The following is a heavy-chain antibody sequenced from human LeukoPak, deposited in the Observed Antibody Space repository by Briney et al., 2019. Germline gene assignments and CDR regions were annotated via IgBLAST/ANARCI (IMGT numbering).Heavy chain of an antibody. Sequence: KPGGSLRLSCAASGFTFSSYSMNWIRQAPGKGLEWVSSISSSSSYIYYADSVKGRFTISRDNAKNSLYLQMNSLRAEDTAVYYCARGYSSSWNEEGWFDPWGQGTLVTVSS. D-gene: IGHD6-13*01. CDR2: ISSSSSYI. CDR3: ARGYSSSWNEEGWFDP. CDR1: GFTFSSYS. V-gene: IGHV3-21*01. J-gene: IGHJ5*02.